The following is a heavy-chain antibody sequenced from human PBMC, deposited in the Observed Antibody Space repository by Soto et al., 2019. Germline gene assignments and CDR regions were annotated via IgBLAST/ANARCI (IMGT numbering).Heavy chain of an antibody. J-gene: IGHJ6*02. CDR3: ARDTGYGMDV. Sequence: QVQLVQSGAEVKKPGASVKVSCKASGYTFTGYYMHWVRQAPGQGLEWMGWINPNSGGTNYAQKFQXXVXMXMDTSISTAYMELSRLRSDDTAVYYCARDTGYGMDVWGQGTTVTVSS. V-gene: IGHV1-2*02. CDR2: INPNSGGT. CDR1: GYTFTGYY.